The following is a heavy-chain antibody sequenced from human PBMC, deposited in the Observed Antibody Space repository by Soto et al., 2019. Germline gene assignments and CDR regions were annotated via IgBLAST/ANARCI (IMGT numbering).Heavy chain of an antibody. CDR1: GVSISSGGYS. J-gene: IGHJ4*02. V-gene: IGHV4-30-2*01. D-gene: IGHD3-22*01. CDR3: ARDTADYYDSSGYYFDY. CDR2: IYHSGST. Sequence: PSETLSLTCAVSGVSISSGGYSWSWIRQPPGKGLEWIGYIYHSGSTYYNPSLKSRVTISVDRSKNQFSLKLSSVTAADTAVYYCARDTADYYDSSGYYFDYWGQGTLVTVSS.